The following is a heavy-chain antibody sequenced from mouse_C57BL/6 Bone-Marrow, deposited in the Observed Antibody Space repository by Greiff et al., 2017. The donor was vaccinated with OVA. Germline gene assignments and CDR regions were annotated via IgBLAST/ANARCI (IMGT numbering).Heavy chain of an antibody. D-gene: IGHD1-1*01. V-gene: IGHV1-50*01. CDR3: AREDYYGSSYDYFDY. J-gene: IGHJ2*01. CDR1: GYTFTSYW. Sequence: QVQLQQPGAELVKPGASVKLSCKASGYTFTSYWMQWVKQRPGQGLEWIGEIDPSDSYTNYHQKFKGKATLTVDTSSSTAYMQLCSLTSEDSAVYYGAREDYYGSSYDYFDYWGQGTTLTVAS. CDR2: IDPSDSYT.